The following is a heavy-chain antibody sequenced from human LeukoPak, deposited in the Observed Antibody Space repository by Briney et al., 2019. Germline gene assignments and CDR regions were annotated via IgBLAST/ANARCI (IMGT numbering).Heavy chain of an antibody. CDR3: ARDVYQLLGYNWFDP. D-gene: IGHD2-2*01. V-gene: IGHV3-7*01. CDR2: IKQDGSEK. J-gene: IGHJ5*02. CDR1: GSTFSSYW. Sequence: GGSLRLSCAASGSTFSSYWMSWVRQAPGKGLEWVANIKQDGSEKYYVDSVKGRFTISRDNAKNSLYLQMNSLRAEDTAVYYCARDVYQLLGYNWFDPWGQGTLVTVSS.